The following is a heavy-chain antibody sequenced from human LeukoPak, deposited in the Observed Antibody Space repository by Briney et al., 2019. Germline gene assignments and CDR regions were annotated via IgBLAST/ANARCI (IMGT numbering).Heavy chain of an antibody. CDR2: INHSGST. V-gene: IGHV4-34*01. CDR3: AIPHSDYYDSSGPFDY. CDR1: GGSFRGNY. Sequence: SETLSLTCAVFGGSFRGNYWTWIRQPPGKGLQWIGEINHSGSTNYNPSLKSRVTMSVDTSKNQFSLKLSSVTAADTAVYYCAIPHSDYYDSSGPFDYWGQGTLVTVSS. D-gene: IGHD3-22*01. J-gene: IGHJ4*02.